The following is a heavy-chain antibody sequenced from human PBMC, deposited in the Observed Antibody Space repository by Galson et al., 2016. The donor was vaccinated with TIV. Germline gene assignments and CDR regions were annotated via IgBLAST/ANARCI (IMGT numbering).Heavy chain of an antibody. CDR1: GDSVSNAAYY. J-gene: IGHJ6*02. Sequence: SETLSLTCSVSGDSVSNAAYYWTWIRQPPGKGLEWIGYIYPGGSSNYNPSLTSRVTISEDTSRNQFSLRLTSVTAADTAVYYCGRIGSQGYHDYYYAIDVWGQGTTVSVSS. CDR2: IYPGGSS. V-gene: IGHV4-61*08. CDR3: GRIGSQGYHDYYYAIDV. D-gene: IGHD3-10*01.